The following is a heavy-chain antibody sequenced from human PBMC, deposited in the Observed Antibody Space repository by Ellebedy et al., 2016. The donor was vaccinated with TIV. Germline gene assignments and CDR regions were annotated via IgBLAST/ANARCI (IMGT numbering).Heavy chain of an antibody. CDR3: ARYSGSYGGYDY. V-gene: IGHV5-10-1*01. Sequence: PGGSLRLSCKGSGYSFSTFWVIWVRQRPGKGLESMGRIDPSDSYTNYSPSFQGHVTMSADTSLSTAYLEWSSLKASDTAIYYCARYSGSYGGYDYWGQGTLVTVSS. D-gene: IGHD1-26*01. CDR1: GYSFSTFW. CDR2: IDPSDSYT. J-gene: IGHJ4*02.